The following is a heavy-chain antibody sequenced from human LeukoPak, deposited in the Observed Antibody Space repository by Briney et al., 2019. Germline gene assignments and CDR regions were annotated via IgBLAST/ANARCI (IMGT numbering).Heavy chain of an antibody. CDR1: GGSFSGYY. D-gene: IGHD3-3*01. CDR2: INHSGST. CDR3: ARKYYDFWSGSPFMDV. Sequence: NTSETLSLTCAVYGGSFSGYYWSWIRQPPGKGLEWIGEINHSGSTNYNPSLKSRVTISVDTSKNQFSLKLSSVTAADTAVYYCARKYYDFWSGSPFMDVWGKGTTVTVSS. J-gene: IGHJ6*04. V-gene: IGHV4-34*01.